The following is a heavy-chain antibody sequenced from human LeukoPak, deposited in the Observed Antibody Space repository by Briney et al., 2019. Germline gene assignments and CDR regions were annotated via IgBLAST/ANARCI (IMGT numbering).Heavy chain of an antibody. D-gene: IGHD6-13*01. CDR3: ARGRYSSSWDYYYYYYYMDV. Sequence: PSETLSLTCTVSGGSISSSSYYWGWIRQPPGKGLEWIGSIYYSGSTYYNPSLKSRVTISVDTSKNQFSLKLSSVTAATTAVYYCARGRYSSSWDYYYYYYYMDVWGKGTTVTVSS. V-gene: IGHV4-39*07. CDR2: IYYSGST. CDR1: GGSISSSSYY. J-gene: IGHJ6*03.